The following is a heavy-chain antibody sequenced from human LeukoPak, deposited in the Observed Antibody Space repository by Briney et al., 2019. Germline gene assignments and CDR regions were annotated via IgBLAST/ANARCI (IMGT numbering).Heavy chain of an antibody. V-gene: IGHV4-61*02. CDR1: GYSIRSGTYY. Sequence: SQTLSLTCSVSGYSIRSGTYYCCWIQHPAGKGLEWIGRIYTSGSTSYNPSLKSRVTISVDTSKNQFSLKLTSVTAAATAVYYCARGGGATRIDDWGQGTLVTVSS. CDR2: IYTSGST. CDR3: ARGGGATRIDD. D-gene: IGHD5-12*01. J-gene: IGHJ4*02.